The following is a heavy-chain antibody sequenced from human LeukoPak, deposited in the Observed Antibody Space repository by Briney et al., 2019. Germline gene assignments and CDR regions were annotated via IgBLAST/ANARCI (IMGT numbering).Heavy chain of an antibody. Sequence: ASVKVSCKASGGTFSSYAITWVRQAPGQGLEWMGWISAYNGNTNYAQKLQGRVTMTTDTSTSTAYMELRSLRSDDTAVYYCARGLEWLTRRHTWFDPWGQGTLVTVSS. D-gene: IGHD3-3*01. CDR1: GGTFSSYA. J-gene: IGHJ5*02. CDR2: ISAYNGNT. CDR3: ARGLEWLTRRHTWFDP. V-gene: IGHV1-18*01.